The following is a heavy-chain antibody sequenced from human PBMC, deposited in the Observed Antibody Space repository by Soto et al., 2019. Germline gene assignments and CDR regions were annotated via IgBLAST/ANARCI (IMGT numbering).Heavy chain of an antibody. CDR1: GFRFSTYA. CDR2: LVGSGLGI. J-gene: IGHJ4*02. V-gene: IGHV3-23*01. Sequence: PGGSLRLSCAASGFRFSTYAMSWVRQAPGKGLEWISGLVGSGLGIVYADSVKGRFTISRDNSDNMLYLNMHSLRVEDTGVYYCAKDRQPDGLWPFDHWGRGTLVTVSS. CDR3: AKDRQPDGLWPFDH. D-gene: IGHD2-8*01.